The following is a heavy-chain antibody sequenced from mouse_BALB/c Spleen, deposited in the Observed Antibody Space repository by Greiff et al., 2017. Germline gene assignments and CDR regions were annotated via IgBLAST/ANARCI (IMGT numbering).Heavy chain of an antibody. J-gene: IGHJ4*01. D-gene: IGHD1-1*02. CDR2: ISSGSSTI. V-gene: IGHV5-17*02. CDR1: GFTFSSFG. Sequence: EVQGVESGGGLVQPGGSRKLSCAASGFTFSSFGMHWVRQAPEKGLEWVAYISSGSSTIYYADTVKGRFTISRDNPKNTLFLQMTGLRSEDTAMYDGARSAYGGYYDMDYWGQGTSVTVSA. CDR3: ARSAYGGYYDMDY.